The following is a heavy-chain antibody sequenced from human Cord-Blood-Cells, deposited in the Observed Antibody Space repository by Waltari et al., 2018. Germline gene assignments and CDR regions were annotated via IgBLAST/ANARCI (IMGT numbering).Heavy chain of an antibody. V-gene: IGHV4-34*01. D-gene: IGHD3-10*01. J-gene: IGHJ4*02. CDR2: INQSGST. Sequence: QVQLQQWGAGLLKPSETLSLTCAVYGGSFSGYYWSWIRQPPGKGLGGVGEINQSGSTNYHPSLKSRVTVSVDTSKNQFSLELSSVAAADTAVYYCARGVGYYDYWGQGTLVTVSS. CDR3: ARGVGYYDY. CDR1: GGSFSGYY.